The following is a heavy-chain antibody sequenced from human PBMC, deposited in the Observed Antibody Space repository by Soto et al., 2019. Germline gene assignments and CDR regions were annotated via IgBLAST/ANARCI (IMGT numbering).Heavy chain of an antibody. CDR2: FDPGYGET. CDR3: ATSDYVLGAFDI. J-gene: IGHJ3*02. CDR1: GYSLTELS. Sequence: ASVKVSCKVSGYSLTELSIHWVRQAPGKGLEWMGGFDPGYGETIYTQKFQGRVTMTEDTATDTAYMELSSLRSQYTAVYYCATSDYVLGAFDIWGQGSMVTVSS. V-gene: IGHV1-24*01. D-gene: IGHD4-17*01.